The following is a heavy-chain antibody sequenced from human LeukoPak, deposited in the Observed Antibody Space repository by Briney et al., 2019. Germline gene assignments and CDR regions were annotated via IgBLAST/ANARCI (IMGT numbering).Heavy chain of an antibody. CDR2: ISSSSSYI. Sequence: GGSLRLSCAASGFTFSSYSMNWVRQAPGKGLEWVSSISSSSSYIYYADSVKGRFTISRDNAKNSLYLQMNSLRAEDTAVYYCASGSGSPPNHYYYYYYGMDVWGQGTTVTVSS. J-gene: IGHJ6*02. V-gene: IGHV3-21*01. D-gene: IGHD3-10*01. CDR1: GFTFSSYS. CDR3: ASGSGSPPNHYYYYYYGMDV.